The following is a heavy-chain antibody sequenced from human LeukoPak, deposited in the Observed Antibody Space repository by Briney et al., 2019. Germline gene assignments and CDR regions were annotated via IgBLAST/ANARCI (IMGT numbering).Heavy chain of an antibody. CDR1: GFTFCYYG. CDR3: AKQGVYGSGSYFSPNDYYYYYYMDV. Sequence: GGSLRLSCAASGFTFCYYGMHWVRQGPGKGLEWVAAISYDGSNKYCADSVKGRFTISRDNSKNMLHLQMNSLRAEDTAVYYCAKQGVYGSGSYFSPNDYYYYYYMDVWGTGTTVTVSS. D-gene: IGHD3-10*01. V-gene: IGHV3-30*18. J-gene: IGHJ6*03. CDR2: ISYDGSNK.